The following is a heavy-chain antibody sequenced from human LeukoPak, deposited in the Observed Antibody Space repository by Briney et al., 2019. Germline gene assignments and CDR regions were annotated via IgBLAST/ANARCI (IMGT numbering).Heavy chain of an antibody. CDR2: INHSGST. CDR1: GGSFSGYY. CDR3: ARGRGARRSKLYYYYMDV. J-gene: IGHJ6*03. V-gene: IGHV4-34*01. D-gene: IGHD6-6*01. Sequence: SETLSLTCAVYGGSFSGYYWSWIRQPPGGGLEWIGEINHSGSTNYNPSLKSRVTISVDTSKNQFSLKLSSVTAADTAVYYCARGRGARRSKLYYYYMDVWGKGTTVTVSS.